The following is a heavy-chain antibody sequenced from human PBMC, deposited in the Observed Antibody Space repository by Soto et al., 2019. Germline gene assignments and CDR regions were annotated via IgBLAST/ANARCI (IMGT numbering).Heavy chain of an antibody. V-gene: IGHV1-18*04. D-gene: IGHD6-13*01. CDR2: ISAYNGNT. CDR1: GYTFTSYG. J-gene: IGHJ6*02. Sequence: ASVKVSCTASGYTFTSYGISWVRQAPGQGLEWMGWISAYNGNTNYAQKLQGRVTMTTDTSTSTAYMELRSLRSDDTAVYYCARGDSSRWYYYYGMDVWGQGTTVTVSS. CDR3: ARGDSSRWYYYYGMDV.